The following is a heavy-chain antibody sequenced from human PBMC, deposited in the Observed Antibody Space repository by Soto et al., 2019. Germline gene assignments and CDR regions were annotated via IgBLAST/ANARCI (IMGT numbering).Heavy chain of an antibody. CDR2: ISAYNGNT. Sequence: QVQLVQSGAEVKKPGASVKVSCKASGYTFTSYGISWVRQAPGQGVEWMGWISAYNGNTNHAQKRQGRVTMTTDASTSTAYMELRSLRSDDTAVYYCARPGYCSSTSCYSGAFDIWGQGTMVTVSS. D-gene: IGHD2-2*01. CDR3: ARPGYCSSTSCYSGAFDI. V-gene: IGHV1-18*04. J-gene: IGHJ3*02. CDR1: GYTFTSYG.